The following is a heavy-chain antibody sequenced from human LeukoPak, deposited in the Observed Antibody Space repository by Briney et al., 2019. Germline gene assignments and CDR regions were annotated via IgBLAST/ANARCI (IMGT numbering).Heavy chain of an antibody. V-gene: IGHV4-39*01. Sequence: SETLSLTCTVSGDSISSSYFSSSYYYWVWIRQPPGKGLEWIGSIYYGGTTYHNPSLQSRVTISSDTSKNLFSLRLRSATATDTAVYYCARRSHCEGGSCPPVWGQGTTVTVSS. J-gene: IGHJ6*02. CDR2: IYYGGTT. CDR3: ARRSHCEGGSCPPV. D-gene: IGHD2-15*01. CDR1: GDSISSSYFSSSYYY.